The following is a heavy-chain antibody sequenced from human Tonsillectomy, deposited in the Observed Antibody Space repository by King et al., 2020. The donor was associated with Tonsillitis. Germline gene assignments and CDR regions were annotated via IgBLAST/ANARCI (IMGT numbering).Heavy chain of an antibody. CDR2: ISYDGSNK. Sequence: VQLVESGGGVVQPGRSLRLSCAASGFTFSSYGMHWVRQAPGKGLEWVLFISYDGSNKYYADSVKGRFTISRDTSKNTLYLNMNSLRAEDTAVYYCASDPSSGWFFDYWGQGTLVTVSS. V-gene: IGHV3-33*05. J-gene: IGHJ4*02. CDR3: ASDPSSGWFFDY. D-gene: IGHD6-19*01. CDR1: GFTFSSYG.